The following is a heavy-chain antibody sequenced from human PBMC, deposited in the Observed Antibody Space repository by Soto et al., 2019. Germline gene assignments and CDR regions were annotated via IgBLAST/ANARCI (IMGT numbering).Heavy chain of an antibody. CDR3: AKVASNYDYLPDY. V-gene: IGHV3-30*18. D-gene: IGHD4-4*01. J-gene: IGHJ4*02. Sequence: QVQLVESGGGVVQPGRSLRLSCAASGFTFSSYGMHWVRQAPGKGLEWVAVISYDGSNKYYADSVKGRFTISRDNSKNTLYLQMNSLRAEDTAVYYCAKVASNYDYLPDYWGQGTLVTVSS. CDR1: GFTFSSYG. CDR2: ISYDGSNK.